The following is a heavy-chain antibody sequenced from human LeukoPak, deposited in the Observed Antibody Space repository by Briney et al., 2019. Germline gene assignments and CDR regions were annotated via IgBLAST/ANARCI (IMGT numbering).Heavy chain of an antibody. Sequence: SETLSLTCTVSGGSISSYYWSWIRQPPGKGLEWIGYIYYSGSTNYNPSLKSRVTISVDTSKNQFSLKLSSVTAADTAVYYCARGIAARWLFDYWGQGTLVTVSS. J-gene: IGHJ4*02. CDR2: IYYSGST. D-gene: IGHD6-6*01. CDR3: ARGIAARWLFDY. V-gene: IGHV4-59*12. CDR1: GGSISSYY.